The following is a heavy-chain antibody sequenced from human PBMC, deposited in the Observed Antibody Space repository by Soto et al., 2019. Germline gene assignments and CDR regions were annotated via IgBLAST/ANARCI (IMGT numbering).Heavy chain of an antibody. Sequence: EVQLVESGGNLTQPGGSLRLSCAVSGFTVSSNHVSWVRQATGKGLAWVSVVYGGGDTYYADSVKGRFTISRDNSKNPVYLQMNSLRAEDTAVYYCAGHGGNAVWGQGTLVTVSS. CDR3: AGHGGNAV. V-gene: IGHV3-53*01. CDR1: GFTVSSNH. CDR2: VYGGGDT. J-gene: IGHJ4*02. D-gene: IGHD2-15*01.